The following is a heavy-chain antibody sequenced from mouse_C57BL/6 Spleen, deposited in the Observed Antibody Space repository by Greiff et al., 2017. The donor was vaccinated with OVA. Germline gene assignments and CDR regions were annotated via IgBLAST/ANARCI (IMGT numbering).Heavy chain of an antibody. CDR1: GFSLTSYG. J-gene: IGHJ4*01. CDR3: AILTTVDYAMDY. V-gene: IGHV2-6*01. D-gene: IGHD1-1*01. CDR2: IWGVGST. Sequence: QVQLQQSGPGLVAPSQSLSITCTVSGFSLTSYGVDWVRQSPGKGLEWLGVIWGVGSTNYNSALKSRLSISKDNSKSQVFLKMNSLQTDDTAMYYCAILTTVDYAMDYWGQGTSVTVSS.